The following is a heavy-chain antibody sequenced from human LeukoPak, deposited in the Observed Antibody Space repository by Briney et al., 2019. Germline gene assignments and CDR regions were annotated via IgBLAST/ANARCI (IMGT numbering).Heavy chain of an antibody. CDR2: IRYDGSNK. CDR1: GFTFSSYG. D-gene: IGHD3-10*01. V-gene: IGHV3-30*02. J-gene: IGHJ4*02. Sequence: QPGGSLRLSCAASGFTFSSYGMHWVRQAPGKGLEWVAFIRYDGSNKYYADSVKGRFTISRDNSKNTLYLQMNSLRAEDTAVYYCAKRKEEWFGEFHFDYWGQGTLVTVSS. CDR3: AKRKEEWFGEFHFDY.